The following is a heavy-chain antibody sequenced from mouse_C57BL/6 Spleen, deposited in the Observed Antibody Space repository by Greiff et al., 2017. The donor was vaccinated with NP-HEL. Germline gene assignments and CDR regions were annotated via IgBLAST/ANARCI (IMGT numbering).Heavy chain of an antibody. V-gene: IGHV1-64*01. D-gene: IGHD1-1*01. J-gene: IGHJ1*03. CDR1: GFTFTSYW. CDR2: IHPNSGST. Sequence: QVQLQQPGAELVKPGASVKLSCKASGFTFTSYWMHWVKQRPGQGLEWIGMIHPNSGSTNYTETFKSKATLTVDKSSSTAYMQLSSLTSEDSAVYYCASEDYYGSSYGYFDVWGTGTTVTVSS. CDR3: ASEDYYGSSYGYFDV.